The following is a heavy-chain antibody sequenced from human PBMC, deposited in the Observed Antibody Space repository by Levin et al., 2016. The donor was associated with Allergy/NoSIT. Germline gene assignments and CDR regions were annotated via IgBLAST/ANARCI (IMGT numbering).Heavy chain of an antibody. Sequence: GGSLRLSCAASGFTFSSYAMSWVRQAPGKGLEWVSAISGSGGSTYYADSVKGRFTISRDNSKNTLYLQMNSLRAEDTAVYYCANGDGMATAFDYWGQGTLVTVSS. D-gene: IGHD5-24*01. J-gene: IGHJ4*02. CDR1: GFTFSSYA. V-gene: IGHV3-23*01. CDR2: ISGSGGST. CDR3: ANGDGMATAFDY.